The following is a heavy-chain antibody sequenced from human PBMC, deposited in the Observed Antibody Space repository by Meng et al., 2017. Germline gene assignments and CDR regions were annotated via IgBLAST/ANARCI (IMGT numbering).Heavy chain of an antibody. J-gene: IGHJ4*02. CDR2: IYSGGST. V-gene: IGHV3-53*01. Sequence: EVGLVEAGGCLTQPVGSLRLSCAASGFTFRSNYMSWVRQAPGKGLEWVSVIYSGGSTYYADSVKGRFTISRDNSKNTLYLQMNSLRAEDTAVYYCARDLGYWGQGTLVTVSS. D-gene: IGHD3-16*01. CDR3: ARDLGY. CDR1: GFTFRSNY.